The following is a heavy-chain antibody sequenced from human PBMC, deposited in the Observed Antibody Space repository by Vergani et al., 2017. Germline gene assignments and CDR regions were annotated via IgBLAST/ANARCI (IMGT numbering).Heavy chain of an antibody. D-gene: IGHD1-26*01. J-gene: IGHJ6*02. CDR2: IYYSGST. CDR3: ARGVGATIFYYYGMDV. V-gene: IGHV4-59*01. Sequence: QVQLQESGPGLVKPSETLSLTCTVSGGSISSYYWSWIRQPPGKGLEWIGYIYYSGSTNYNPSLKSRVTISVDTSKNQFSLKLSSVTAADTAVYYCARGVGATIFYYYGMDVWGQGTTVTVSS. CDR1: GGSISSYY.